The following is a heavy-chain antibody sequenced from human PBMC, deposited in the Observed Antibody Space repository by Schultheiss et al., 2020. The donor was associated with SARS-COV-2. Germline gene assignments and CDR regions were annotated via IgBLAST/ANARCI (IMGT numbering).Heavy chain of an antibody. CDR2: ISYDGSNK. CDR1: GFTFRTYA. Sequence: GGSLRLSCAASGFTFRTYAMHWVRQAPGKGLEWVAVISYDGSNKYYADSVKGRFTISRDNSKNTLYLHMNSLRAEDTAMYYCARDRDDYYMDVWGKGTTVTVSS. V-gene: IGHV3-30*01. CDR3: ARDRDDYYMDV. J-gene: IGHJ6*03.